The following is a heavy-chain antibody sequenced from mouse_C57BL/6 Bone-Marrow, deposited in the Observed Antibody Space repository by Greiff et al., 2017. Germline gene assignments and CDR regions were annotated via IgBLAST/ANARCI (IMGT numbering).Heavy chain of an antibody. V-gene: IGHV2-2*01. D-gene: IGHD1-1*01. Sequence: QVHVKQSGPGLVQPSQSLSITCTVSGFSLTSYGVHWVRQSPGKGLEWLGVIWSGGSTDNNAAFISRLSISKDNSKSQVFFKMNSLQADDTAIYHCARDYGSSYEYFDVWGTGTTVTVSS. CDR1: GFSLTSYG. CDR2: IWSGGST. CDR3: ARDYGSSYEYFDV. J-gene: IGHJ1*03.